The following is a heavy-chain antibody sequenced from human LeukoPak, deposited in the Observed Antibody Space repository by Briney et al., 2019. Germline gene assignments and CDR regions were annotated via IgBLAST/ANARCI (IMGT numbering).Heavy chain of an antibody. D-gene: IGHD2-15*01. CDR3: ARGPGTCYYY. Sequence: SETLSLTCAVYGGSFSGYYWSWIRQPPGKGLEWIGEINHSGSTNYNPSLKSRVTISIDTSKNQFSLKLSSVTAADTALYYCARGPGTCYYYWGQGTLVTVSS. V-gene: IGHV4-34*01. CDR2: INHSGST. CDR1: GGSFSGYY. J-gene: IGHJ4*02.